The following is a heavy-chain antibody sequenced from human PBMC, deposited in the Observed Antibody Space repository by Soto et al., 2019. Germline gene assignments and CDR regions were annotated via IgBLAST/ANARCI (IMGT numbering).Heavy chain of an antibody. V-gene: IGHV2-5*01. CDR2: FHWNDVK. J-gene: IGHJ6*02. CDR1: GFSLTTDGVG. CDR3: AHRRVAYGLDV. Sequence: QITLEESGPTLVKPTQTLTLTCTFSGFSLTTDGVGVRWIRQDQGKALEWLAVFHWNDVKNYSPSLMTRLTSTKDTSKNQVVVTMTDVVPVDTGTYYCAHRRVAYGLDVWGQGTTVTVSS.